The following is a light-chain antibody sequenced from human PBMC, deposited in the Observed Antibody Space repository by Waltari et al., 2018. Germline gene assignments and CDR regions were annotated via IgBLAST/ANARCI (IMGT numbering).Light chain of an antibody. CDR3: SSYISSSTLEGVV. Sequence: QSALTQPASVSGSPGQSITIPCAGTSSDVGGYNYVSWYQQHPGKAPKLMIYEVSNRPSGVSNRFSGSKSGNTASLTISGLQAEDEADYYCSSYISSSTLEGVVFGGGTKLTVL. V-gene: IGLV2-14*01. CDR2: EVS. CDR1: SSDVGGYNY. J-gene: IGLJ2*01.